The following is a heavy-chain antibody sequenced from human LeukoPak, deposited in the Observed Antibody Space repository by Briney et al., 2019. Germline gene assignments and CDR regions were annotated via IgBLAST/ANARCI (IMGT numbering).Heavy chain of an antibody. D-gene: IGHD6-19*01. CDR1: GFTVSSNY. CDR3: ARDRRIAVAGQYYYYYGMDV. Sequence: GGSLRLSCAASGFTVSSNYMSWVRLAPGKGLEWVSVIYSGGSTYYADSVKGRFTISRDNSKNTLYLQMNSLRAEDTAVYYCARDRRIAVAGQYYYYYGMDVWGQGTTVTVSS. J-gene: IGHJ6*02. V-gene: IGHV3-66*01. CDR2: IYSGGST.